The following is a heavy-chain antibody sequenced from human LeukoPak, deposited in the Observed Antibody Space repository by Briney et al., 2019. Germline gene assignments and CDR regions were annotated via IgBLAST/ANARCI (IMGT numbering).Heavy chain of an antibody. CDR2: IYPGDSET. CDR1: GYRFTSYW. J-gene: IGHJ4*02. Sequence: GESLKISCKGSGYRFTSYWIGWVRQMPGKGLEWMGIIYPGDSETRYSPSFQGQVTISGDKSISTAYLQWSSLKASDTAMYYCARLPKGYCSSTSCRYFDYWGQGTLVTVSS. D-gene: IGHD2-2*01. V-gene: IGHV5-51*01. CDR3: ARLPKGYCSSTSCRYFDY.